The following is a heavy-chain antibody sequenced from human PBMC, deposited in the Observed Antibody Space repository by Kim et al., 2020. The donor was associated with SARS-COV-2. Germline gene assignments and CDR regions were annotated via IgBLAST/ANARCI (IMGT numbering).Heavy chain of an antibody. V-gene: IGHV3-48*03. CDR2: ISSSGSTI. D-gene: IGHD3-22*01. CDR1: GFTFSSYE. J-gene: IGHJ4*02. Sequence: GGSLRLSCAASGFTFSSYEMNWVRQAPGKGLEWVSYISSSGSTIYYADSVKGRFTISRDNAKNSLYLQMNSLRAEDTAVYYCAILHVGGYYDLSYWGQGTLVTVSS. CDR3: AILHVGGYYDLSY.